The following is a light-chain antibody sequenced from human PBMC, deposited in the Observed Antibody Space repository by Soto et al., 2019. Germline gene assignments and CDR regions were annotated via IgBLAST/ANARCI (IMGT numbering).Light chain of an antibody. CDR2: GAS. V-gene: IGKV3-20*01. CDR3: QHYSSSPPAIT. Sequence: EIVMTQSPATLSLSPGESATLSCRASQSVSSSLAWYQQKPGQAPRLLLYGASTRATGIPARFSGSGSGTDFTLTISSLEPEDFAVYYCQHYSSSPPAITCGQGTRLDIK. CDR1: QSVSSS. J-gene: IGKJ5*01.